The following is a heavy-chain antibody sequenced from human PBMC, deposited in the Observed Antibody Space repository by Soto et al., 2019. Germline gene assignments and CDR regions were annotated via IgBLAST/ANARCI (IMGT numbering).Heavy chain of an antibody. CDR1: GYTFTHYY. V-gene: IGHV1-46*01. CDR2: INPNGGIT. D-gene: IGHD5-18*01. J-gene: IGHJ4*02. CDR3: ATSVNSAMAFDY. Sequence: QVQLVQSGAEVKKPGASVRVSCKASGYTFTHYYIHWVRQAPGQGIEWMGIINPNGGITTYAQKFRAGFSMTRDTSTSTVYLELSSLRSEDSAVYYCATSVNSAMAFDYWGQGTLVTVSS.